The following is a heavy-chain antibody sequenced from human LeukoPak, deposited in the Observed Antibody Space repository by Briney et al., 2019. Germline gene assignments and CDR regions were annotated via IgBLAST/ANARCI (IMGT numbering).Heavy chain of an antibody. J-gene: IGHJ6*02. V-gene: IGHV4-34*01. Sequence: SETLSLTCAVYGGSFSGYYWSWIRQPPGKGLEWIGEINHSGSTNYNPSLKSRVTISVDTSKNQFSLKLSSVTAADTAVYYCARAGYGMDVWGQGTTVTVSS. CDR2: INHSGST. D-gene: IGHD3-10*01. CDR1: GGSFSGYY. CDR3: ARAGYGMDV.